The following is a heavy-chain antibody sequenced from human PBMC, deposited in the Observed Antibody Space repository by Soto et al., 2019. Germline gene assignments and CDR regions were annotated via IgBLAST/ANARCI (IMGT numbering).Heavy chain of an antibody. J-gene: IGHJ6*02. V-gene: IGHV3-23*01. Sequence: GGSLRLSCAASGFSFSSYAMSWVRQAPGKGLEWVSSITAGGGGTYYADSVKGRFTLYRVNSKNTLFVQMMRLRAEETAVYYCAKDSCGSGTEYFYWMEVWGQETTVTVSS. D-gene: IGHD3-10*01. CDR3: AKDSCGSGTEYFYWMEV. CDR2: ITAGGGGT. CDR1: GFSFSSYA.